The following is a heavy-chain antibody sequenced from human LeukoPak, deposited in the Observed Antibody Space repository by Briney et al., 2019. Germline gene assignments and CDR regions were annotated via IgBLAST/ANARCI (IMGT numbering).Heavy chain of an antibody. CDR3: AGVGRYVWGSYRYPRFDP. J-gene: IGHJ5*02. CDR2: INPNSGGA. CDR1: GYTFTGYY. V-gene: IGHV1-2*02. D-gene: IGHD3-16*02. Sequence: ASVKVSCKASGYTFTGYYMHWVRQAPGQGLEWMGWINPNSGGANYAQKFQGRVTMTRDTSISTAYMELSRLRSDDTAVYYCAGVGRYVWGSYRYPRFDPWGQGTLVTVSS.